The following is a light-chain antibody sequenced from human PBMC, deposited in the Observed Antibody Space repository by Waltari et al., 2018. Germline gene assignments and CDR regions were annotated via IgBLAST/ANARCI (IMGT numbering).Light chain of an antibody. J-gene: IGKJ4*01. CDR3: QQANSFPLT. CDR1: QGISNW. Sequence: IQLTQSPSSVSASVGERITITCRASQGISNWLAWYQQKPGQAPKFLIYAASTLQSGVPSRFSGSGTVTEFTLTISSLHPEDFATYYCQQANSFPLTFGGGTKVEIK. V-gene: IGKV1-12*01. CDR2: AAS.